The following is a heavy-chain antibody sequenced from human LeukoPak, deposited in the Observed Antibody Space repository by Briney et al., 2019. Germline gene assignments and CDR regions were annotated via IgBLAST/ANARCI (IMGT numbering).Heavy chain of an antibody. CDR3: AEGRPFDY. Sequence: GGSLRLSCAASAFTFSSYAMNLVRQTPGKGLEWVSTISGSGGSTYYADSVKGRFTISRDNSKNALYLQMNSLRAEDTAVYYCAEGRPFDYWGQGTLVTVSS. CDR2: ISGSGGST. V-gene: IGHV3-23*01. J-gene: IGHJ4*02. CDR1: AFTFSSYA.